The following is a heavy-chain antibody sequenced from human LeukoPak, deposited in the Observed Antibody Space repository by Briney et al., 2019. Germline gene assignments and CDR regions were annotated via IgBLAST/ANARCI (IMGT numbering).Heavy chain of an antibody. D-gene: IGHD3-10*01. J-gene: IGHJ4*02. V-gene: IGHV4-39*01. Sequence: PSETLSLTCTVSGGSITSYTYYWGWIRQPPGKGLEWIGSMSYSGSSYYNPSLKSRVTISLDTSKNQFSLKLTSVTAADTAVYYCARPSNYGSGLGILDWGQGILVIVSS. CDR2: MSYSGSS. CDR1: GGSITSYTYY. CDR3: ARPSNYGSGLGILD.